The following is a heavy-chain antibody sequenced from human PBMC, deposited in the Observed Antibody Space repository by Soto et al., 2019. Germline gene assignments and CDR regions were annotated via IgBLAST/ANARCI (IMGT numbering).Heavy chain of an antibody. V-gene: IGHV1-46*01. D-gene: IGHD6-25*01. CDR2: INPSGGST. CDR3: SRYESSYGYDY. J-gene: IGHJ4*02. CDR1: GYTFTSYY. Sequence: QVQLVQSGAEVKKPGASVKVSCKASGYTFTSYYMHWVRQAPGQGVEWMGIINPSGGSTSYAQKFQGSVTPTRDTSTSTVYMELSSLSSEDTAVYYCSRYESSYGYDYWGQGTLVTVSS.